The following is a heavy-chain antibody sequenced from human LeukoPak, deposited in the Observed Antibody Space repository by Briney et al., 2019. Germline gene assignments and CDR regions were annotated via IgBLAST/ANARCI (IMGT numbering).Heavy chain of an antibody. CDR1: GGSISSYY. J-gene: IGHJ4*02. V-gene: IGHV4-59*01. Sequence: SETLSLTCTVSGGSISSYYWSWIRQPPGKGLEWIGYIYYSGSTNYNPSLKSRVTISVDPSKNQFSLKLSSVTAADTAVYYCARAGYSSSWYVGYWGQGTLVTVSS. CDR2: IYYSGST. CDR3: ARAGYSSSWYVGY. D-gene: IGHD6-13*01.